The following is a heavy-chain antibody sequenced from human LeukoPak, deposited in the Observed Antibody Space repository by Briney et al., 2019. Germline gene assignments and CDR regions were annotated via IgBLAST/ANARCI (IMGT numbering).Heavy chain of an antibody. CDR3: AKDSSGRYDYCYYMDV. Sequence: PGGSLRLSCAASGFTFDNYAMHWVRQPPGKGLEWVSLISWDGGSTYYPDSVKGRFTISRDNSKNSLYLQMNSLRAEDTALYYCAKDSSGRYDYCYYMDVWGKGTTVTVSS. CDR1: GFTFDNYA. V-gene: IGHV3-43D*03. J-gene: IGHJ6*03. CDR2: ISWDGGST.